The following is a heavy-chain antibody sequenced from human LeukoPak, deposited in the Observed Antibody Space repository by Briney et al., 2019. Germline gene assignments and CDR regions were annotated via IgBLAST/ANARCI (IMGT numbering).Heavy chain of an antibody. CDR1: GYTFTSYD. CDR2: MNPNSGNT. D-gene: IGHD1-26*01. Sequence: ASVKVSCKASGYTFTSYDINWVRQATGQGLEWMGWMNPNSGNTGYAQKFQGRVTMTRNTSISTAYMELSSLRSEDTAVYYCARGFSGSWAYYYYGMDAWGQGTTVTVSS. V-gene: IGHV1-8*01. J-gene: IGHJ6*02. CDR3: ARGFSGSWAYYYYGMDA.